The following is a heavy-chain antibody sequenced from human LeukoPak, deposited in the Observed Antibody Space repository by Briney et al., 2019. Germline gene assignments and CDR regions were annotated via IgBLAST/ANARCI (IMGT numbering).Heavy chain of an antibody. CDR2: INPSGGST. V-gene: IGHV1-46*01. D-gene: IGHD5-18*01. J-gene: IGHJ4*02. CDR3: ARGDRIQLKYVQSPTIRKIDY. Sequence: ASVTVSCKASGYTFTSYYMHWVRQAPGQGLEWMGIINPSGGSTSYAQKFQGRVTMTRDMSTSTVYMELSSLRSEDTAVYYCARGDRIQLKYVQSPTIRKIDYWGQGTLVTVSS. CDR1: GYTFTSYY.